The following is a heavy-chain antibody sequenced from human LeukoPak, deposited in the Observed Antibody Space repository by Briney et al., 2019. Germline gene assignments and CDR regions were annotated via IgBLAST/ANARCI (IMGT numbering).Heavy chain of an antibody. CDR2: IYHSGST. J-gene: IGHJ4*02. V-gene: IGHV4-38-2*02. CDR3: ARLRMYYYDSSGYRPFDY. Sequence: SETLSLTCTVSGYSISSGYYWGWIRQPPGKGLEWIGSIYHSGSTYYNPSLKSRVTVSVDTSKNQFSLKLSSVTAADTAVYYCARLRMYYYDSSGYRPFDYWGQGTLVTVSS. D-gene: IGHD3-22*01. CDR1: GYSISSGYY.